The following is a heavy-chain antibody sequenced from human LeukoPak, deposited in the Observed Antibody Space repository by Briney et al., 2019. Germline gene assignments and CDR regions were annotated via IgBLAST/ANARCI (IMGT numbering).Heavy chain of an antibody. CDR2: INHSGST. CDR3: ARGDIVVVVAATRTAFDY. V-gene: IGHV4-34*01. Sequence: TSETLSLTCAVYGGSFSGYYWSWIPQPPGKGLKWIGEINHSGSTNCNPSLKSRVTISVDTSKNQFSLKLSSVTAADTAVYYCARGDIVVVVAATRTAFDYWGQGTLVTVSS. CDR1: GGSFSGYY. J-gene: IGHJ4*02. D-gene: IGHD2-15*01.